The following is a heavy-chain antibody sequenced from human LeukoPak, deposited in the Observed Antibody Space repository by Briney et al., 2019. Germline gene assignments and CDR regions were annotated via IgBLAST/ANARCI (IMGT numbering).Heavy chain of an antibody. J-gene: IGHJ4*02. CDR2: ISSSGSTI. V-gene: IGHV3-11*04. CDR1: GFTFSDYY. Sequence: GGSLRLSCAASGFTFSDYYMSWIRQAPGKGLEWVSYISSSGSTIYYADSVKGRFTISRDNAENSLYLHMNSLRAEDTAVYYCAREIGQLDFDYWGQGTLVTVSS. CDR3: AREIGQLDFDY. D-gene: IGHD6-6*01.